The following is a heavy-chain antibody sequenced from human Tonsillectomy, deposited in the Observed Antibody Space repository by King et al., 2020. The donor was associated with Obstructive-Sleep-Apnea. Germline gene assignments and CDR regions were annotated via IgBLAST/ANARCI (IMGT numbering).Heavy chain of an antibody. D-gene: IGHD3-22*01. V-gene: IGHV1-2*02. Sequence: QLVQSGAEVKKPGASVKVSCKASGYTFTAYYIHWVRQAPGQGLEWMGWISPNSGATKYAQKFQDRITMTRDTSISTAYMDLRRLRSDDTAIYYCARDMSAYESTSTAYWGQGTLVTVSS. CDR2: ISPNSGAT. CDR1: GYTFTAYY. J-gene: IGHJ4*02. CDR3: ARDMSAYESTSTAY.